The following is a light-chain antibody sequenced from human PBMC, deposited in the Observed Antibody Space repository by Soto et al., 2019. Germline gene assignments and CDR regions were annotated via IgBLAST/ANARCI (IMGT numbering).Light chain of an antibody. CDR1: QGISSY. V-gene: IGKV1-8*01. Sequence: AIVMTQSPATLSASTGDRVTISCRASQGISSYLAWYQQKPGKAPKLLIYAASTWQSGVPSRFSGSGSGTDFTIIISCLPYEDVASYYQQHYYCYPHTFGRGTKVEIK. J-gene: IGKJ4*01. CDR2: AAS. CDR3: QHYYCYPHT.